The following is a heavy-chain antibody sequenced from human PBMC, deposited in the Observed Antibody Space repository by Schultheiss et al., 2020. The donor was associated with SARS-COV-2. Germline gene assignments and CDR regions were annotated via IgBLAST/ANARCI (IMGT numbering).Heavy chain of an antibody. V-gene: IGHV4-61*01. J-gene: IGHJ6*02. CDR2: IYYSGST. Sequence: SQTLSLTCTVSGGSVSSGSYYWSWIRQPPGKGLEWIGYIYYSGSTNYNPSLKSRVTISVDTSKNQFSLKLSSVTAADTAVYYCARGGGYYDSSGYIGPYMDVWGQGTTVTVSS. D-gene: IGHD3-22*01. CDR1: GGSVSSGSYY. CDR3: ARGGGYYDSSGYIGPYMDV.